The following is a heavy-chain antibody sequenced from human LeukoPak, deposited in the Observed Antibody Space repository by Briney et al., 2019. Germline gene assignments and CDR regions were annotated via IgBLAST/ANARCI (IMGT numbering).Heavy chain of an antibody. J-gene: IGHJ4*02. CDR3: ARDSDTAMVTGPDY. D-gene: IGHD5-18*01. CDR2: INPNSGGT. V-gene: IGHV1-2*02. Sequence: GASVKVSCKASGYTFTGYYMHWVRQAPGQGLEWMGWINPNSGGTNYAQKFQGRVTMTRDTSISTAYMELSRLRSDDTAVYYCARDSDTAMVTGPDYWSQGTLVTVSS. CDR1: GYTFTGYY.